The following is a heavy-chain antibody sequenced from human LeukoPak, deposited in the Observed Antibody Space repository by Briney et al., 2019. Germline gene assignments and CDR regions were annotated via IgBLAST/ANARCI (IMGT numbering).Heavy chain of an antibody. J-gene: IGHJ5*02. D-gene: IGHD2-8*01. CDR2: INPSGGGT. CDR1: GYTFTSYG. CDR3: VRDTNGVSWFDP. V-gene: IGHV1-46*01. Sequence: GASVKVSCKASGYTFTSYGISWVRQAPGQGLEWMGIINPSGGGTSYAQKFQGRVTMTRDTSTSTVYMELSSLRSEDTAVYYCVRDTNGVSWFDPWGQGTLVTVSS.